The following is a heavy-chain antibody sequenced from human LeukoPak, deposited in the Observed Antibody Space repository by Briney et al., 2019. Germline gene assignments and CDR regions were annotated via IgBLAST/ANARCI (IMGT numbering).Heavy chain of an antibody. J-gene: IGHJ4*02. CDR3: ARTYSSSSYSPFDY. V-gene: IGHV4-4*07. Sequence: SETVSLTCTVSGGSISSYYWSWIRQPAGKGLEWIGRITTSGTTNYNPSLKSRVTMSVDTSKNQFSLKLSSVTAADTAVYYCARTYSSSSYSPFDYWGQGTLVTVSS. CDR2: ITTSGTT. CDR1: GGSISSYY. D-gene: IGHD6-13*01.